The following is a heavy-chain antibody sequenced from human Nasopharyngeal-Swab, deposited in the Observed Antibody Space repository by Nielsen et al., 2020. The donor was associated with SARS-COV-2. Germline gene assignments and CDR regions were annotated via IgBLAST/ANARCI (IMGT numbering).Heavy chain of an antibody. V-gene: IGHV1-2*06. CDR2: INPNSGGT. Sequence: WVRQAPGQGLEWMGPINPNSGGTNYAQKFQGRVTMTRDTSISTAYMELSRLRSDDTAVYYCARDGKGMTYYYDSSGYAYYYYYGMDVWGQGTTVTVSS. D-gene: IGHD3-22*01. J-gene: IGHJ6*02. CDR3: ARDGKGMTYYYDSSGYAYYYYYGMDV.